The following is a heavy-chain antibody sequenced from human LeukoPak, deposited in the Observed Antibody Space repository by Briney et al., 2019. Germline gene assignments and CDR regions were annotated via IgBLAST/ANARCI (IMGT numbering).Heavy chain of an antibody. J-gene: IGHJ4*02. Sequence: PSETLSLTCTVSGGSISSYYWSWIRQPPGKGLEWIGYIYYSGSTNYNPSLKSRVTISVDTSKNQFSLKLSSVTAADTAVYYCAKEPGIAARRFDYWGQGTLVTVSS. V-gene: IGHV4-59*01. D-gene: IGHD6-6*01. CDR3: AKEPGIAARRFDY. CDR1: GGSISSYY. CDR2: IYYSGST.